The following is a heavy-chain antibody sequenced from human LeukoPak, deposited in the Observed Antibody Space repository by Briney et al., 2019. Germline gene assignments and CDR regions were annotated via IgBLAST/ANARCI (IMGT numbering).Heavy chain of an antibody. CDR3: ARDSAYSIAVAGYFDY. Sequence: GGSLRLSRAASGFTFSSYSMNWVRQAPGKGLEWVSSISSSSSYIYYADSVKGRFTISRDNAKNSLYLQMNSLRAEDTAVYYCARDSAYSIAVAGYFDYWGQGTLVTVSS. J-gene: IGHJ4*02. D-gene: IGHD6-19*01. V-gene: IGHV3-21*01. CDR2: ISSSSSYI. CDR1: GFTFSSYS.